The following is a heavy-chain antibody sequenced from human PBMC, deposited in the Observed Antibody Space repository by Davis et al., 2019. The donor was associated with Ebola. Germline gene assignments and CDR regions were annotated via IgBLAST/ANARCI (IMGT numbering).Heavy chain of an antibody. CDR2: ISYDGSNT. J-gene: IGHJ4*02. CDR1: GFTFNYYG. D-gene: IGHD6-6*01. Sequence: GGSLRLSCAASGFTFNYYGIHWVRHAPGKGLEWVALISYDGSNTYYADSVRGRFTISRDNSKNTLYLQMNSLRAEDTAVYYCARRSSQALDWGQGTLVTVSS. V-gene: IGHV3-30*03. CDR3: ARRSSQALD.